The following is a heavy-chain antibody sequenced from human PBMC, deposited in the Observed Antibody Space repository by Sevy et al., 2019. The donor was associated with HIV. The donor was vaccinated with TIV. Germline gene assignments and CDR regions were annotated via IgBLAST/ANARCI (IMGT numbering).Heavy chain of an antibody. CDR3: ARVASIWNYGDAFDI. CDR2: ISYDGSNK. J-gene: IGHJ3*02. Sequence: GGSLRLSCAASGFTFSSYAMHWVRQAPGKGLEWVAVISYDGSNKYYADSVKGRFTISRDNSKNTLYLQMNSLRAEDTAVYYCARVASIWNYGDAFDIRGQGTMVTVSS. D-gene: IGHD1-7*01. CDR1: GFTFSSYA. V-gene: IGHV3-30-3*01.